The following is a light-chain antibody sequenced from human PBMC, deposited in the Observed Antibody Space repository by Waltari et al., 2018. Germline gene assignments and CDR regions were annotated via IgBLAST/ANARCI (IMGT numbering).Light chain of an antibody. CDR3: QQGYDFPCT. Sequence: LPMTPSPSSLSASIGDTVTITCRASSNIANNLNWYQQQSGKAPKLLIYRASSLQSGVPSRFSGSGSGTDFSLIISSLQPEDFATYYCQQGYDFPCTFGRGTKVEIK. CDR1: SNIANN. J-gene: IGKJ4*01. CDR2: RAS. V-gene: IGKV1-39*01.